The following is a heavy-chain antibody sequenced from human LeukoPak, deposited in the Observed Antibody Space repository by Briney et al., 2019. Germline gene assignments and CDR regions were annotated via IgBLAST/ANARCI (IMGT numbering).Heavy chain of an antibody. CDR2: IKTITDDGTT. CDR3: TTPAFLGKSPYGLDV. V-gene: IGHV3-15*01. D-gene: IGHD3-3*01. CDR1: GFTLSNAW. J-gene: IGHJ6*02. Sequence: SRGSLRLSCVASGFTLSNAWMSWVRQAPGKGLEWVGRIKTITDDGTTDYAAPVTGRFTISRDDSKNMLFLQMNTLKTEDTAVYYCTTPAFLGKSPYGLDVWGQGTTVTVSS.